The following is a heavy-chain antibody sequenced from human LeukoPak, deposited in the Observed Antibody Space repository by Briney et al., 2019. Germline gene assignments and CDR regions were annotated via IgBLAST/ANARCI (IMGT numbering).Heavy chain of an antibody. CDR2: IYTSGST. Sequence: SETXSXTCTXSGGSISSYFXSWDRQPAGKGLXWIGRIYTSGSTNYNPSLKSRVTMSVDTSKNQFSLKLSSVTAADTAVYYCARDRGSSGWYYFDYWGQGTLVTVSS. D-gene: IGHD6-19*01. J-gene: IGHJ4*02. CDR1: GGSISSYF. V-gene: IGHV4-4*07. CDR3: ARDRGSSGWYYFDY.